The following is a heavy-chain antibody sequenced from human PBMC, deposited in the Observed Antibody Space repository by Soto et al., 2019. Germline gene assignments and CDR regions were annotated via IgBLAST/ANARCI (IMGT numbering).Heavy chain of an antibody. CDR2: ISSSSTFI. CDR1: GFTFNSYS. J-gene: IGHJ6*04. Sequence: GSLRLSCAASGFTFNSYSMNLVRQAPGKGLEWVSSISSSSTFIYDADSVKGRFSISRDNAKNSLFLQMNSLRAEDTAVYFCARGRPTGYSYYGMDVWGKGTTVTVSS. D-gene: IGHD1-1*01. CDR3: ARGRPTGYSYYGMDV. V-gene: IGHV3-21*01.